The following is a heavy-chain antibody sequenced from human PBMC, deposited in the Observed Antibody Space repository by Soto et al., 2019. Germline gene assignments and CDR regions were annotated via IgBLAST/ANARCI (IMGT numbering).Heavy chain of an antibody. CDR1: GGTFSSYA. D-gene: IGHD2-2*01. CDR3: ARSSIVVVPAARGNWFDP. J-gene: IGHJ5*02. CDR2: ISAYNGNT. Sequence: ASVKVSCKDSGGTFSSYASSWVRQATGQGLEWMGWISAYNGNTNYAQKLQGRVTMTTDTSTSTAYMELRSLRSDDTAVYYCARSSIVVVPAARGNWFDPWGQGTLVTVSS. V-gene: IGHV1-18*01.